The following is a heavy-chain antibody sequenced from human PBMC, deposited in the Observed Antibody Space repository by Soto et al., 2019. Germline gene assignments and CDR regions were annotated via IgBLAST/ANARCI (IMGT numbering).Heavy chain of an antibody. CDR3: ARRPSYSSGWYWNYYYGMDV. J-gene: IGHJ6*02. V-gene: IGHV4-34*01. D-gene: IGHD6-19*01. CDR1: GGSFSGYY. Sequence: SETLSLTCAVYGGSFSGYYWSWIRQPPGKGLEWIGEINHSGSTNYNPSLKSRVTISVDTSKNQFSLKLSSVTAADAAVYYCARRPSYSSGWYWNYYYGMDVWGQGTTVTVSS. CDR2: INHSGST.